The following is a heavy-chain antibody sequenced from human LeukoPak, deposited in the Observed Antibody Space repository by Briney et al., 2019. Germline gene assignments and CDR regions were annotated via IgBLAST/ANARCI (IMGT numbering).Heavy chain of an antibody. Sequence: PGGSLRPSRAASGFTFSNYWVSWVRQAPGKGLEWVANIKQDGSEQYYVDSVEGRFTISRDNARNSLYLQMNSLTAEDTAVYYCARDPYSGAYGDTYYYYMDVWGKGTTVTISS. CDR1: GFTFSNYW. CDR2: IKQDGSEQ. J-gene: IGHJ6*03. CDR3: ARDPYSGAYGDTYYYYMDV. D-gene: IGHD1-26*01. V-gene: IGHV3-7*01.